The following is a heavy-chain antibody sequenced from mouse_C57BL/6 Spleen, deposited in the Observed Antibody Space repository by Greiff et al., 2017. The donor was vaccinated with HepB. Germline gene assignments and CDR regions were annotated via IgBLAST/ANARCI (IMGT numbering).Heavy chain of an antibody. Sequence: VQLQQPGAELVMPGASVKLSCKASGYTFTSYWMHWVKQRPGQGLEWIGEIDPSDSYTNYNQKFKGKSTLTVDKSSSTAYMQLSSLTSEDSAVYYCAVLPYAMDYWGQGTSVTVSS. D-gene: IGHD1-1*01. J-gene: IGHJ4*01. V-gene: IGHV1-69*01. CDR1: GYTFTSYW. CDR2: IDPSDSYT. CDR3: AVLPYAMDY.